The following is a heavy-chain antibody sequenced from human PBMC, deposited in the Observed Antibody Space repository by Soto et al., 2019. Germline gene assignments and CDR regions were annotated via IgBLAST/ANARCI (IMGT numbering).Heavy chain of an antibody. Sequence: QVQLVESGGGVVQSGRSLRLSCAASGFTFSSYAMHWVRQAPGKGLEWVAVISYDGSNKYYADSVKGRFTISRDNSKNTLYLQMNSLRAEDTAVYYCARDGVTAMAKYWGQGTLVTVSS. CDR3: ARDGVTAMAKY. D-gene: IGHD5-18*01. CDR1: GFTFSSYA. V-gene: IGHV3-30-3*01. CDR2: ISYDGSNK. J-gene: IGHJ4*02.